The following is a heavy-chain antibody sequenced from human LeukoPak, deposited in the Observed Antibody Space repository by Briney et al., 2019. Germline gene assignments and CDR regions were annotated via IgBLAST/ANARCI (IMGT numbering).Heavy chain of an antibody. D-gene: IGHD6-13*01. CDR1: GGTFSSYA. CDR2: IIPILGIA. J-gene: IGHJ5*02. CDR3: ARNALAAGTRARWFDP. V-gene: IGHV1-69*04. Sequence: ASVKVSCKASGGTFSSYAISWVRQAPGQGLEWMGRIIPILGIANYAQKFQGRVTITADKSTSTAYMELSSLRSDDTAVYYCARNALAAGTRARWFDPWGQGTLVTVSS.